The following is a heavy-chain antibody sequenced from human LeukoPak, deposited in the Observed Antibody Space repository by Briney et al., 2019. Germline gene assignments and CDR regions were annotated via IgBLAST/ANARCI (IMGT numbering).Heavy chain of an antibody. V-gene: IGHV3-30*02. Sequence: GGSLRLSCAASGFTFSSYGMHWVRQAPGKGLEWVAFIRYDGSNKYYADSVKGRFTISRDNSKNTLYLQMNSLRAEDTAVYYCAKDGQRRMSISMIRGVRVKAYYFDYWGQGTLVTVSS. CDR2: IRYDGSNK. CDR1: GFTFSSYG. CDR3: AKDGQRRMSISMIRGVRVKAYYFDY. D-gene: IGHD3-10*01. J-gene: IGHJ4*02.